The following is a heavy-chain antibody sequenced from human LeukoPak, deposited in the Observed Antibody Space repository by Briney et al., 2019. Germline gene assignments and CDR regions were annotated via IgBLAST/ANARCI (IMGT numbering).Heavy chain of an antibody. Sequence: GGSLRLSCAASGLTFSGYDMHWVRQAPGRGPEWVSAISGSGGSTYYADSVKGRFTISRDNSKNTLYLQMNSLRAEDTAVYYCAKGPKSTYYYDSSGYFPYYFDYWGQGTLVTVSS. CDR1: GLTFSGYD. V-gene: IGHV3-23*01. D-gene: IGHD3-22*01. CDR2: ISGSGGST. J-gene: IGHJ4*02. CDR3: AKGPKSTYYYDSSGYFPYYFDY.